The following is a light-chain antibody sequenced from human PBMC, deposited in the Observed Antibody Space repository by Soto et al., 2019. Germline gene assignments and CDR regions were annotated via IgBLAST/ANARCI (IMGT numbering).Light chain of an antibody. V-gene: IGLV3-1*01. CDR1: KLGDKY. CDR2: QDS. J-gene: IGLJ2*01. CDR3: QAWDSSTACVV. Sequence: SYELTQPPSVSVSPGQTASITCSGDKLGDKYACWYQQKPGQSPVLVIYQDSKRPSGIPERFSGSNSGNTATLTISGTQAMDEADYYCQAWDSSTACVVFGGGTKLPVL.